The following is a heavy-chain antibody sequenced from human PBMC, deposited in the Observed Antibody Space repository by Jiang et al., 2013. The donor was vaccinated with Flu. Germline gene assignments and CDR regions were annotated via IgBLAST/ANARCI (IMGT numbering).Heavy chain of an antibody. CDR1: GGSISSSSYY. V-gene: IGHV4-39*01. CDR2: IYYSGST. J-gene: IGHJ6*02. D-gene: IGHD2-2*01. CDR3: ARRRGYCSSTSCSTGFYYYYGMDV. Sequence: GPGLVKPSETLSLTCTVSGGSISSSSYYWGWIRQPPGKGLEWIGSIYYSGSTYYNPSLKSRVTISVDTSKNQFSLKLSSVTAADTAVYYCARRRGYCSSTSCSTGFYYYYGMDVWGQGTTVTVSS.